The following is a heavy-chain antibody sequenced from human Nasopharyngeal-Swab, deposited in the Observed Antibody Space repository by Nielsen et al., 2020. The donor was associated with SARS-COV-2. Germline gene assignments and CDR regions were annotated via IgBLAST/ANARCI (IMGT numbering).Heavy chain of an antibody. V-gene: IGHV7-4-1*02. CDR3: ARGIPAAENWFDP. D-gene: IGHD2-2*01. Sequence: ASVKVSCKASGGTFSSYGISWVRQAPGQGLEWMGWIDTNTGNPTYAPGFTGRFVFSLDTSVRTAYLQISSLKAEDTAVYYCARGIPAAENWFDPWGQGTLVTVSS. J-gene: IGHJ5*02. CDR1: GGTFSSYG. CDR2: IDTNTGNP.